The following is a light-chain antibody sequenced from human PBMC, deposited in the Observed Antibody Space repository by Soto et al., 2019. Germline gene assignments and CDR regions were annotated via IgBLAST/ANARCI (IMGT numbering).Light chain of an antibody. CDR1: QSVSSSF. CDR3: QQYGSSPWT. Sequence: IVLTHSPGTLPLSPGERATLSCRASQSVSSSFLAWYQQKPGQAPRLLNYGASSRATGIPDRFSGSGSGTDFTLTIIRLEPEDFAVYYCQQYGSSPWTFGQGTKVDI. CDR2: GAS. J-gene: IGKJ1*01. V-gene: IGKV3-20*01.